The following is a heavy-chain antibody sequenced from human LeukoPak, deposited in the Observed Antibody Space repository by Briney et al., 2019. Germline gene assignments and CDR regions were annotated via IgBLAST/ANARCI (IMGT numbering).Heavy chain of an antibody. Sequence: GESLQISCKGSGYSFTSYWIGWVRPMPGKGLEWMGIIYPGDSDTRYSPSFQGQVTISTDKSISTAYLQWSSLQASDTAMYYCARHGGSGWYYDYFDYWGQGTLVTVSS. V-gene: IGHV5-51*01. CDR2: IYPGDSDT. J-gene: IGHJ4*02. D-gene: IGHD6-19*01. CDR1: GYSFTSYW. CDR3: ARHGGSGWYYDYFDY.